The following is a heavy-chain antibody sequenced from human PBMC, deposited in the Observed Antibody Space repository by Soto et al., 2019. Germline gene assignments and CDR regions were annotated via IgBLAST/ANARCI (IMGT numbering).Heavy chain of an antibody. CDR2: MNPNSGNT. CDR3: ARVHYFSASGYDFLSYYCMDV. D-gene: IGHD5-12*01. V-gene: IGHV1-8*01. CDR1: GYTFTSYD. J-gene: IGHJ6*02. Sequence: ASVKVSCKASGYTFTSYDINWLRQATGQGLEWMGWMNPNSGNTGYAQKFQGRVTMTRDTSINTAYMELSSLSSDDTAVYYCARVHYFSASGYDFLSYYCMDVWGQGTTVTVSS.